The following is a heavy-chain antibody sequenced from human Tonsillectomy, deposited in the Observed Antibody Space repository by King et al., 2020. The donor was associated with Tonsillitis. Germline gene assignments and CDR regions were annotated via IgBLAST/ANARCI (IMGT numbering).Heavy chain of an antibody. D-gene: IGHD3-9*01. CDR2: IYSAGST. Sequence: VQLVESGGGLIQPGGSLRLSCAASGFTVSSNYMSWVRQAPGKGLEWVSVIYSAGSTYYADSVKGRFTISRDNSKNTLYLQINSLRAEDTSVYYCARGLYYDILTGFYCNYAMDVWGQGTTVTVPS. CDR3: ARGLYYDILTGFYCNYAMDV. J-gene: IGHJ6*01. CDR1: GFTVSSNY. V-gene: IGHV3-53*01.